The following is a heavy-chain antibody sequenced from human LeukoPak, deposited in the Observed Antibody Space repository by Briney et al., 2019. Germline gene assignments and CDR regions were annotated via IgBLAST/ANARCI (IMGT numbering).Heavy chain of an antibody. Sequence: GASVKVSCKASGYTFTSYGISWVRQAPGQGLEWMGWISAYNGNINYAQKLQGRVTMTTDTSTSTAYMELRSLRSDDTAVYYCARLGDFWSGYASDAFDIWGQGTMVTVSS. D-gene: IGHD3-3*01. CDR1: GYTFTSYG. CDR2: ISAYNGNI. V-gene: IGHV1-18*01. CDR3: ARLGDFWSGYASDAFDI. J-gene: IGHJ3*02.